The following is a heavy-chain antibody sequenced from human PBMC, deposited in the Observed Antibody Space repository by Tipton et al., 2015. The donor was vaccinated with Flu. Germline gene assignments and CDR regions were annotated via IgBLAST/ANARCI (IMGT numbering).Heavy chain of an antibody. CDR2: ISWNSGSI. Sequence: SLRLSCAASGFTFDDYAMHWVRQAPGKGLEWVSGISWNSGSIGYADSVKVRFTISRDNAKNSLYLQMNSLRAEDTALYYCAKDISYYGSGSYSPYYYGMDVWGQGTTVTVSS. D-gene: IGHD3-10*01. V-gene: IGHV3-9*01. CDR1: GFTFDDYA. J-gene: IGHJ6*02. CDR3: AKDISYYGSGSYSPYYYGMDV.